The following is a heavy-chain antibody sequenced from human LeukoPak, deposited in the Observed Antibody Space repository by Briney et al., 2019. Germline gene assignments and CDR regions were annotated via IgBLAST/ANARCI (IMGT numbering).Heavy chain of an antibody. D-gene: IGHD3-22*01. CDR2: IYSGGST. CDR1: GFTFSSNY. J-gene: IGHJ4*02. CDR3: ARLGYYYDSSGSDFDY. Sequence: GGSLRLSCAASGFTFSSNYMSWVRQAPGKGLEWVSDIYSGGSTYYADSVKGRFTISRDNSKNTLYLQMNSLRAEDTAVYYCARLGYYYDSSGSDFDYWGQGTLVTVSS. V-gene: IGHV3-66*04.